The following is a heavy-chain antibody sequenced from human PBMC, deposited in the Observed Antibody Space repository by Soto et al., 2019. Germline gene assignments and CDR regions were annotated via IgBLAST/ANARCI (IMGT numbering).Heavy chain of an antibody. CDR3: TTTKCRLEPPTSAF. CDR2: IKSDAYGGAI. Sequence: EVQLVESGGGLVKPGGSLRLSCAGSGFTFSNAWMSWVRRAPGKGLEWVGRIKSDAYGGAIDYAAPVKGRFTISRDNSKNTLFLQINNLRAEDSSVYSCTTTKCRLEPPTSAFGGQGTPVIVSS. CDR1: GFTFSNAW. D-gene: IGHD1-1*01. J-gene: IGHJ4*02. V-gene: IGHV3-15*01.